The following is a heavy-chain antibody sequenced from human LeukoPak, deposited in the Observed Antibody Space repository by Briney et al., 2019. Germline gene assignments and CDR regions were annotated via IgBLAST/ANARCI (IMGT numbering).Heavy chain of an antibody. V-gene: IGHV1-18*01. CDR3: ARDSYYYDSSGYYSFDY. J-gene: IGHJ4*02. CDR2: ISAYNGNT. CDR1: GYTSTSYG. D-gene: IGHD3-22*01. Sequence: GASVKVSCKASGYTSTSYGISWVRQAPGQGLEWMGWISAYNGNTNYAQKLQGSVTMTTDTSTSTAYMELRSLRSDDTAVYYCARDSYYYDSSGYYSFDYWGQGTLVTVSS.